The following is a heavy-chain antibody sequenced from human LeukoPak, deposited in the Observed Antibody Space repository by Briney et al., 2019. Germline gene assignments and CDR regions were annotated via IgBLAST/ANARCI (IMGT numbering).Heavy chain of an antibody. J-gene: IGHJ3*02. CDR3: ARTGAHDAFDI. CDR2: INHSGST. Sequence: TSETLSLTRAVYGGSFSGYYWSWIRQPPGKGLEWIGEINHSGSTNYNPSLKSRVTISVDTSKNQFSLKLSSVTALDTAVYYCARTGAHDAFDIWGQGTMVTVSS. V-gene: IGHV4-34*01. CDR1: GGSFSGYY.